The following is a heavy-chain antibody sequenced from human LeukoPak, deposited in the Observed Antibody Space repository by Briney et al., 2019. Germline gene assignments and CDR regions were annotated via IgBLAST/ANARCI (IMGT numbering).Heavy chain of an antibody. Sequence: ASVKVSCRASGYTFTSYEINWVRQAPGQGLEWMGWMNPTSGKTGYAQKFQGRVTMTWNTFIGTAYLELSRLDSDDTAVYYCARMNRGPATEGPSAANWFDPWGQGTLIIVST. CDR1: GYTFTSYE. CDR3: ARMNRGPATEGPSAANWFDP. J-gene: IGHJ5*02. V-gene: IGHV1-8*01. CDR2: MNPTSGKT. D-gene: IGHD1-14*01.